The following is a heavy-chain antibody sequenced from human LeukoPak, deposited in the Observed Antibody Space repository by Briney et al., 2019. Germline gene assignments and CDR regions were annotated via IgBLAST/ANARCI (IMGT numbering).Heavy chain of an antibody. CDR1: GYSISSGYY. Sequence: SETLSLTCTVSGYSISSGYYWGWIRQPPGKGLEWIGSIYHSGSTYYNPSLKSRVTISVDTSKNQFSLKLSSVTAADTAVYYCARDGTYDSGAFDIWGQGTMVTVSS. CDR2: IYHSGST. V-gene: IGHV4-38-2*02. CDR3: ARDGTYDSGAFDI. J-gene: IGHJ3*02. D-gene: IGHD3-10*01.